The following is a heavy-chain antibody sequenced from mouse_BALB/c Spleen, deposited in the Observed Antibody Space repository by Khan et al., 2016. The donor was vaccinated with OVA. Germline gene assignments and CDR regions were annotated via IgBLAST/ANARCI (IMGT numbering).Heavy chain of an antibody. J-gene: IGHJ4*01. CDR1: GYTFTSYW. Sequence: DLVKPGASVKLSCKASGYTFTSYWINWIKQRPGQGLEWIGRIAPGSGSTYSNEMFKGKATLTVETSSSTAYIQLSSLSSEDSAVYFCARSNDYGRSLYAMDYWGQGTSVTVSS. V-gene: IGHV1S41*01. D-gene: IGHD1-1*01. CDR3: ARSNDYGRSLYAMDY. CDR2: IAPGSGST.